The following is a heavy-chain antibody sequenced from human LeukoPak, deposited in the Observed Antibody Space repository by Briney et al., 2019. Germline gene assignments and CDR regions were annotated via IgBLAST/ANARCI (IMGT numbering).Heavy chain of an antibody. CDR2: IYHSGST. Sequence: SETLSPTCTVSGGSISSGGYYWSWIRQPPGKGLEWIGYIYHSGSTYYNPSLKSRVTISVDRSKNQFSLKLSSVTAADTAVYYCARAEGVRGVKPIAPWGQGTLVTVSS. CDR1: GGSISSGGYY. J-gene: IGHJ5*02. CDR3: ARAEGVRGVKPIAP. V-gene: IGHV4-30-2*01. D-gene: IGHD3-10*01.